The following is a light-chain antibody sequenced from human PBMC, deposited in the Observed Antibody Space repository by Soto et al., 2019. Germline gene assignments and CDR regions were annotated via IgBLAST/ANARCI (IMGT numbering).Light chain of an antibody. J-gene: IGLJ3*02. Sequence: QSVLTQPPSASGTPGQRVTISCSGTSSNIEINYVYWYQQLPGTAPKLLIYKNDQRPSGVPDRFSGSKSGTSASLAIRGLRSEDEADYYCAAWDDRLNGPVFGGGTKVTVL. CDR3: AAWDDRLNGPV. CDR2: KND. CDR1: SSNIEINY. V-gene: IGLV1-47*01.